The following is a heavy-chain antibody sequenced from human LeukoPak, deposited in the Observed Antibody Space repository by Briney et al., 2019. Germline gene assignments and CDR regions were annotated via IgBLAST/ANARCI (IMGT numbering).Heavy chain of an antibody. CDR1: GXTFSNYA. J-gene: IGHJ4*02. D-gene: IGHD4-11*01. V-gene: IGHV3-23*01. CDR3: VRGLTTADY. Sequence: PGGSLRLSCAASGXTFSNYAMTWVRQAPGKGLQWVSTISYRGSDYADSVKGRFTISRDNSKNTLDLQMNSLRAEDTAVYYCVRGLTTADYWGQGTLVTVSS. CDR2: ISYRGS.